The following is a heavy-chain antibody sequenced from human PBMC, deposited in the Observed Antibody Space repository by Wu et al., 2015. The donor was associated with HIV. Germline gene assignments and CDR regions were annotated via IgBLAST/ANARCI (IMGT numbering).Heavy chain of an antibody. CDR2: IGTYNGNK. Sequence: QVQLVQSTAEVRRPGASVKVSCKTAGYTFTSYGISWMRQAPGQGLEWMGWIGTYNGNKKLGLQFQGRVTLTTDTATSTAFMELNHLTSGDTAIYYCAREDIIVTGRPTPWGQGTLGPPSRQ. J-gene: IGHJ5*02. D-gene: IGHD3-9*01. CDR1: GYTFTSYG. CDR3: AREDIIVTGRPTP. V-gene: IGHV1-18*01.